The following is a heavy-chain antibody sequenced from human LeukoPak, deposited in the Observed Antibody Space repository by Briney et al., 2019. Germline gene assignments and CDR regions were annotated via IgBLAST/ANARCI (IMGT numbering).Heavy chain of an antibody. CDR2: ISAYNGNT. V-gene: IGHV1-18*01. CDR3: ARDKGMVGYCSGGSCYWPFDY. D-gene: IGHD2-15*01. Sequence: ASVKVSCKTSGYTFISYGISWVRLAPGQGLEWMGCISAYNGNTNYAQKFQGRVSMTTDTSTSTAYMELRSLRADDTAVYHCARDKGMVGYCSGGSCYWPFDYWGQGTLVIVSS. CDR1: GYTFISYG. J-gene: IGHJ4*02.